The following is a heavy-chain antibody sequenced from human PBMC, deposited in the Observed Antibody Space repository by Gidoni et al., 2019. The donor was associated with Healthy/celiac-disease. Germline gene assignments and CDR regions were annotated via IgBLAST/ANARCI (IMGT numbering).Heavy chain of an antibody. CDR1: GFTFDDYA. D-gene: IGHD3-3*01. V-gene: IGHV3-9*01. CDR2: ISWNSGSI. CDR3: AKDIYDFWSGVDY. J-gene: IGHJ4*02. Sequence: EVQLVESGGGLVQPGRSLRLSCAASGFTFDDYAMPWVRQAPGKGLEWVSGISWNSGSIGYADSVKGRFTISRDNAKNSLYLQMNSLRAEDTALYYCAKDIYDFWSGVDYWGQGTLVTVSS.